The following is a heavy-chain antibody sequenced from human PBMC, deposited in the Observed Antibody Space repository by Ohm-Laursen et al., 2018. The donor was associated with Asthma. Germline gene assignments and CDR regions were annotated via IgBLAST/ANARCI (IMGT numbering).Heavy chain of an antibody. V-gene: IGHV3-30*03. CDR1: GFTFNSYG. D-gene: IGHD3-3*01. CDR3: ARDVMEWYLPAFDF. J-gene: IGHJ4*02. Sequence: SLRLSCAASGFTFNSYGIHWVRQAPGKGLEWVAVISFDGSNKYYADSVKGRFTISRDNSKNTLYLQMNSLRAEDTAVYYCARDVMEWYLPAFDFWGQGTLVTVSS. CDR2: ISFDGSNK.